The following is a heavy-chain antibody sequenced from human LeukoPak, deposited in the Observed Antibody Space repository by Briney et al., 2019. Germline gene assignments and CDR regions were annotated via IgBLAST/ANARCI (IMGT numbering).Heavy chain of an antibody. CDR2: INPNSGGT. CDR1: GYTFTGYY. V-gene: IGHV1-2*02. J-gene: IGHJ5*02. Sequence: ASVKVSCKASGYTFTGYYMHWVRQAPGQGLEWMGWINPNSGGTNYAQKFQGRVTMTRDTSISTAYMELSRLRSDDTAVYYCARFARTKHCSSTSCYTFGVRYWFDPWGQGTLVTVSS. CDR3: ARFARTKHCSSTSCYTFGVRYWFDP. D-gene: IGHD2-2*02.